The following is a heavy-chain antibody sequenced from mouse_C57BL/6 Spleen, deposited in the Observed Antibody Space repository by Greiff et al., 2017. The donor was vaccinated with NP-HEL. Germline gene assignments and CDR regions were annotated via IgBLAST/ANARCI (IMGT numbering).Heavy chain of an antibody. CDR2: IYPGDGDT. CDR1: GYAFSSYW. V-gene: IGHV1-80*01. CDR3: ARLELPYYFDY. J-gene: IGHJ2*01. D-gene: IGHD5-5*01. Sequence: VQLQQSGAELVKPGASVKISCKASGYAFSSYWMNWVKQRPGKGLEWIGQIYPGDGDTNYNGKFKGKATLTADKSSSTAYMQLSSLTSEDSAVYFCARLELPYYFDYWGQGTTLTVSS.